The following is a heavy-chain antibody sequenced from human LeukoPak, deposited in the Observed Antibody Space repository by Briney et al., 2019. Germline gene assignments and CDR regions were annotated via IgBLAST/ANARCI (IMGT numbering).Heavy chain of an antibody. Sequence: ASVKVSCKASGYTFTGYYMHWVRQAPGQGLEWMGWINPNSGGTKYAQKFQGRVTMTRDTSISTAYMELSRLRSDDTAVYYCARAFYDILTGYATPIGYWGQGTLVTVSS. CDR1: GYTFTGYY. D-gene: IGHD3-9*01. CDR3: ARAFYDILTGYATPIGY. J-gene: IGHJ4*02. V-gene: IGHV1-2*02. CDR2: INPNSGGT.